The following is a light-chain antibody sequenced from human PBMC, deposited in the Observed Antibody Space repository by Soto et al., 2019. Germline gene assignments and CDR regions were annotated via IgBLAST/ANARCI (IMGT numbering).Light chain of an antibody. CDR1: RGLSRW. Sequence: DLQMPQSPSSVSRAAAHRVITTCRPSRGLSRWFAWYQQKAGKAPKLLVHTTSSLQGGVPSRFSGSGSGTDFTLTISSLQPEDFATYYCKQGNSFPWRFGQWTKVDIK. CDR3: KQGNSFPWR. CDR2: TTS. V-gene: IGKV1-12*01. J-gene: IGKJ1*01.